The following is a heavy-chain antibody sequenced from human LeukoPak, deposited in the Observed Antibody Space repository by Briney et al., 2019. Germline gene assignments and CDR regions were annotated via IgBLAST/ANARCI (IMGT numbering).Heavy chain of an antibody. Sequence: GGSLRLSCAASGFTFSSYSMNWVRQAPGKGLEWVSSISSSSSYIYYADSVKGRFTISRDNAKNSLYLQMNSLRAEDTAVYYCARALSVIAADYWGQGTLATVSS. J-gene: IGHJ4*02. CDR1: GFTFSSYS. V-gene: IGHV3-21*01. CDR3: ARALSVIAADY. CDR2: ISSSSSYI. D-gene: IGHD2-21*01.